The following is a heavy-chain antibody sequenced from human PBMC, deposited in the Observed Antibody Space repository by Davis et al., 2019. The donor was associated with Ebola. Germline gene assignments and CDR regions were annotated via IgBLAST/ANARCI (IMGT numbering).Heavy chain of an antibody. D-gene: IGHD3-16*01. J-gene: IGHJ3*02. CDR1: GDSISNYY. CDR2: IYYSGSS. Sequence: PSETLSLTCTVSGDSISNYYWSWIRQPPGKGLEWIGYIYYSGSSNYNPSLKSRVTMSVDTSKNQFSLKLSSVTAADTAVFYCARQLNWGSAFDIWGQGTMVTVSS. CDR3: ARQLNWGSAFDI. V-gene: IGHV4-59*08.